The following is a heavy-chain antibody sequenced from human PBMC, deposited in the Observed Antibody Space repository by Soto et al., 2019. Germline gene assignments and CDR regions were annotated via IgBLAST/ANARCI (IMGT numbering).Heavy chain of an antibody. V-gene: IGHV4-59*01. J-gene: IGHJ5*02. CDR1: GGSISSYY. D-gene: IGHD1-26*01. CDR2: IYYSGST. CDR3: ARSLYSGSYTNWFDP. Sequence: LSLTCTVSGGSISSYYWSWIRQPPGKGLEYIGYIYYSGSTNYNPSLKSRVTISVDTSKKQFSLKLSSVTAADTAVYYCARSLYSGSYTNWFDPWGQGTLVTVSS.